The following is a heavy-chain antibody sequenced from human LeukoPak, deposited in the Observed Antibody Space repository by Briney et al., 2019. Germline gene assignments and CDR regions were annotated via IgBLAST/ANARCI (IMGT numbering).Heavy chain of an antibody. Sequence: ASVKVSCKASGYTFTGYYIYWVRQAPGQGLEWMGRINPNNGGTNYAQKFQGRVTMTRGTSISTAYMELSRLRSDDTAVYYCASDAEYFQHWGQGTLVTVSS. CDR1: GYTFTGYY. J-gene: IGHJ1*01. CDR2: INPNNGGT. CDR3: ASDAEYFQH. V-gene: IGHV1-2*06.